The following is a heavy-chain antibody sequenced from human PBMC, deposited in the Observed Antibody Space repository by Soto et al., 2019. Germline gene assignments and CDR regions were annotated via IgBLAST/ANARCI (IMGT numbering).Heavy chain of an antibody. CDR1: VFTFSSYA. V-gene: IGHV3-23*01. D-gene: IGHD5-18*01. J-gene: IGHJ4*02. Sequence: SGGSLRLSCASSVFTFSSYAMSCVRHSPGKWLEWVSAISGSGGSTYYADSVKGRFTISRDNSKNTLYLQMNSLRAEDTAVYYCAKDPLKIQLWTQYYFDYWGQGTWVIVS. CDR2: ISGSGGST. CDR3: AKDPLKIQLWTQYYFDY.